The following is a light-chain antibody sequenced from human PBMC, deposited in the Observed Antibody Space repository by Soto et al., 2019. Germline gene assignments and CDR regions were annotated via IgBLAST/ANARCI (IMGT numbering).Light chain of an antibody. CDR1: SSDIGGYKY. J-gene: IGLJ3*02. V-gene: IGLV2-14*03. Sequence: QSALTQPASVSGSPGQSITIYCTGSSSDIGGYKYVSWYQQHPGKAPKLMISDVSSRPSGVSDRFSGSKSGNTASLTISGLHAGDEATYYCQSFDRSQTYDNRLSGVFGGGTKLTVL. CDR3: QSFDRSQTYDNRLSGV. CDR2: DVS.